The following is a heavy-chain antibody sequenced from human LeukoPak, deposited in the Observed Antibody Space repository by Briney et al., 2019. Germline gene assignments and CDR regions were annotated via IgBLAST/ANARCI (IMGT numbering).Heavy chain of an antibody. Sequence: SETLSLTCAVYGGSFSGYYWSWIRQPPGKGLEWIGEINHSGSTNYNPSPKSRVTISVDTSKNQFPLKLSSVPAADTAVYYCARPRYYYGSGSYLGYWGQGTLVTVSS. V-gene: IGHV4-34*01. CDR1: GGSFSGYY. CDR2: INHSGST. D-gene: IGHD3-10*01. CDR3: ARPRYYYGSGSYLGY. J-gene: IGHJ4*02.